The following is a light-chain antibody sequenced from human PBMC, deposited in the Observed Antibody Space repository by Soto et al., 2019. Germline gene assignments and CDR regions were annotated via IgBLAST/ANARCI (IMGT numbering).Light chain of an antibody. CDR2: DAS. CDR1: QSINNR. Sequence: IQMTQSPSTLSASIGDSVTITCRASQSINNRLAWYQQMPGKAPNLLIYDASSLESGVPSRFRGSGSETEFTLTIRGLQPDDFATYYCQQFIDGWTFGQGTKVEIK. V-gene: IGKV1-5*01. J-gene: IGKJ1*01. CDR3: QQFIDGWT.